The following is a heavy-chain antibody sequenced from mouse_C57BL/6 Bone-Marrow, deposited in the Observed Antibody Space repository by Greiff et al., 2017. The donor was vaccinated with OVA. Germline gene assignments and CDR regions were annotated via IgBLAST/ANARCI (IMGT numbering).Heavy chain of an antibody. CDR3: ARGGIYGNFYYFDY. J-gene: IGHJ2*01. V-gene: IGHV1-69*01. D-gene: IGHD2-1*01. CDR1: GYTFTSYW. Sequence: QVQLQQPGAELVMPGASVKLSCKASGYTFTSYWMHWVKQRPGKGLEWIGEIDPSDSNTNYNQKFKGKSTLTVDKSSSTAYMQLSSLTSEDSAVYYCARGGIYGNFYYFDYWGQGTTLTVSS. CDR2: IDPSDSNT.